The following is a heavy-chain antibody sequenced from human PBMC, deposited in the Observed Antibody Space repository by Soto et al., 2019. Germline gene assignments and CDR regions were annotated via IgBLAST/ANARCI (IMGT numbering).Heavy chain of an antibody. CDR2: ISTYNGNT. J-gene: IGHJ4*02. Sequence: QVQLVQSGAEVKKPGASVKVACKAYGYTFTSFGISWVRLARGLGIEWMGWISTYNGNTKYAQKLQGRVTMTTDTSTSTAYMELRSLRSDDTAVFYCAREMVRGVGSDYWGQGTLVTVSS. V-gene: IGHV1-18*01. CDR1: GYTFTSFG. CDR3: AREMVRGVGSDY. D-gene: IGHD3-10*01.